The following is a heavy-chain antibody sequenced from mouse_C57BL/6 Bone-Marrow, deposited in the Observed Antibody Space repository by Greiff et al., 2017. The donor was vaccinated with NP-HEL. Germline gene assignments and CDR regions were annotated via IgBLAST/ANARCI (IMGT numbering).Heavy chain of an antibody. Sequence: EVQGVESGPGLAKPSQTLSLTCSVTGYSITSDYWNWIRQFPGNKLEYMGYISYSGSTYYNPSLKSRISITRDTSKNQYYLQLNSVTTEDTATYYCARDRYYYGSSYWYFDVCGTGTTVTVSS. J-gene: IGHJ1*03. V-gene: IGHV3-8*01. CDR2: ISYSGST. CDR1: GYSITSDY. D-gene: IGHD1-1*01. CDR3: ARDRYYYGSSYWYFDV.